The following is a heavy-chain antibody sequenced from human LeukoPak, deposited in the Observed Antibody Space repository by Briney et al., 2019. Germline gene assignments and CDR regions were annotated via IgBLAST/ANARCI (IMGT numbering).Heavy chain of an antibody. D-gene: IGHD5-12*01. V-gene: IGHV3-48*03. CDR3: VRGRTSGFDSGGDF. Sequence: GGSLRLSCEASGFTFSTYEMNWVRQAPGKGLEWISYINSSGSDSHYADYVRGRFTISRDNAKNSLYLHMNNLRADDTAIYYCVRGRTSGFDSGGDFWGQGTLVTVSS. J-gene: IGHJ4*02. CDR1: GFTFSTYE. CDR2: INSSGSDS.